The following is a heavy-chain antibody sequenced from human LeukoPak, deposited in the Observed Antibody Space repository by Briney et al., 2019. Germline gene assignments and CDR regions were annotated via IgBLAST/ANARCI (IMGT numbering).Heavy chain of an antibody. CDR2: ISKDGSDT. V-gene: IGHV3-74*01. CDR3: ARCGYSGSYYRFS. Sequence: GVTLRLSSAASGFRFSDYWVNWVRQAPGHEREWLSRISKDGSDTVYAATAKGRFTASRDNAKNTVYLQVTNLRPEGTAVYFCARCGYSGSYYRFSWGQGTLVTVAS. J-gene: IGHJ4*02. D-gene: IGHD6-6*01. CDR1: GFRFSDYW.